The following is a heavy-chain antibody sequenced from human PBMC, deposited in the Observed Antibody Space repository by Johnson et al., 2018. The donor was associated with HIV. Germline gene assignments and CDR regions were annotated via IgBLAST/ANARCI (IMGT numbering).Heavy chain of an antibody. Sequence: QVQLVESGGGVVQPGRSLRLSCAASGFTFSSYGMHWVRQAPGKGLEWVAVIWYDGSNKYYADSLKGRFTISKDISKNTLYLQMDSLRPEDTAVYYCARGRKDIEAADGLDNDAFDMWGQGTLVTVSS. V-gene: IGHV3-33*01. CDR2: IWYDGSNK. CDR3: ARGRKDIEAADGLDNDAFDM. CDR1: GFTFSSYG. D-gene: IGHD5-12*01. J-gene: IGHJ3*02.